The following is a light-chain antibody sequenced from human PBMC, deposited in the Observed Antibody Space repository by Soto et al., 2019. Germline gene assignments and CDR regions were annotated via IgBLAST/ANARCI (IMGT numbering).Light chain of an antibody. V-gene: IGKV3-15*01. Sequence: DIVMTQSPATLSVSTGERATLSCRASQSVSSNLAWYQQKPGQAPRLLIYGASTRATGIPARFSGGGSGTEFTLTISRLEPEDFAVYYCQHYGSFNTFAGGTKVDIK. J-gene: IGKJ4*01. CDR2: GAS. CDR3: QHYGSFNT. CDR1: QSVSSN.